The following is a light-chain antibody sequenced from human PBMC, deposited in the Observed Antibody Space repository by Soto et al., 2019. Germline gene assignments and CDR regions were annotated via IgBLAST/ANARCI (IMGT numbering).Light chain of an antibody. V-gene: IGLV3-10*01. CDR3: YSTDSSGNHSV. CDR1: ALPKKY. Sequence: SYELTQPPSLSVSPRLTAGITCYGDALPKKYASWHQQESGQAPVLVIYEDTKRPSGIPERFSGSSSGTMATSTISGAQVEDEGDYYCYSTDSSGNHSVFVTGTKLTVL. CDR2: EDT. J-gene: IGLJ1*01.